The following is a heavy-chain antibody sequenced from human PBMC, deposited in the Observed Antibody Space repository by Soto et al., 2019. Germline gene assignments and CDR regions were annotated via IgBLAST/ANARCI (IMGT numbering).Heavy chain of an antibody. V-gene: IGHV3-23*01. J-gene: IGHJ4*02. CDR1: GFIFSNYA. Sequence: GALRLSCAPSGFIFSNYAMSWVRQARGKGLEWVSAISGSGADTYYTESVKGRFTISRDNFKNTLYLQMNSLRAEDTAVYYCAKDTGRGGGSVFDYWGQGTLVTVSS. CDR3: AKDTGRGGGSVFDY. CDR2: ISGSGADT. D-gene: IGHD2-15*01.